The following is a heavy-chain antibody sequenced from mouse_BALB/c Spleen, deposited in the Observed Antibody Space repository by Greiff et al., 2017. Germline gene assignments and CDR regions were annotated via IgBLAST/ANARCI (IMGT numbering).Heavy chain of an antibody. CDR1: GFTFSSYA. D-gene: IGHD2-3*01. CDR3: ARGGYDGYLYYAMDY. CDR2: ISSGGST. J-gene: IGHJ4*01. V-gene: IGHV5-6-5*01. Sequence: EVQGVESGGGLVKPGGSLKLSCAASGFTFSSYAMSWVRQTPEKRLEWVASISSGGSTYYPDSVKGRFTISRDNARNILYLQMSSLRSEDTAVYYCARGGYDGYLYYAMDYWGQGTSVTVSS.